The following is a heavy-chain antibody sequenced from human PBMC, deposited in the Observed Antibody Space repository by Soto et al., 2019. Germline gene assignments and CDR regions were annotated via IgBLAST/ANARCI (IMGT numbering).Heavy chain of an antibody. J-gene: IGHJ4*02. V-gene: IGHV3-21*01. CDR1: GFTFSAYS. D-gene: IGHD6-13*01. CDR3: ARGMSSFLDY. CDR2: ISSSSTYI. Sequence: GGSLRLSCAASGFTFSAYSMNWVRQAPGKGLEWVSSISSSSTYIYYADSVKGRFTISRDNAKNSLYLQMNSLRAEDTAVYYCARGMSSFLDYWGQGTLVTVSS.